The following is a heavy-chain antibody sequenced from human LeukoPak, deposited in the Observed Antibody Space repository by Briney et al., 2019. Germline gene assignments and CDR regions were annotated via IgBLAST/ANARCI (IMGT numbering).Heavy chain of an antibody. CDR2: IYSGGST. V-gene: IGHV3-53*01. CDR1: GNYW. J-gene: IGHJ3*02. D-gene: IGHD4-17*01. CDR3: AREPSLETTVTTGAAFDI. Sequence: PGGSLRLSCAASGNYWMHWVRQAPGKGLEWVSVIYSGGSTYYADSVKGRFTISRDNSKNTLYLQMNSLRAEDTAVYYCAREPSLETTVTTGAAFDIWGQGTMVTVSS.